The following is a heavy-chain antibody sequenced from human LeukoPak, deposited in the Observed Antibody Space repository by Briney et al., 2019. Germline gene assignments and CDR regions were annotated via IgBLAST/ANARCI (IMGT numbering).Heavy chain of an antibody. Sequence: PGGSLRLSCAASGFTFSSYAMSWVRQAPGKGLEWVSAISGSGGSTYYADSVKGRFTISRDNSKNTLYLQMNSLRAEDTAVYYCAEGQLEPPYYYYYYMDVWGKGTTVTVSS. V-gene: IGHV3-23*01. CDR1: GFTFSSYA. J-gene: IGHJ6*03. D-gene: IGHD1-1*01. CDR3: AEGQLEPPYYYYYYMDV. CDR2: ISGSGGST.